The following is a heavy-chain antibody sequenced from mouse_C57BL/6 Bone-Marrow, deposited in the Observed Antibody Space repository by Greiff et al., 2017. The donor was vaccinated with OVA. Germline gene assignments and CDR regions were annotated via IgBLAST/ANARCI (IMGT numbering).Heavy chain of an antibody. D-gene: IGHD4-1*01. Sequence: EVQLQQSGAELVRPGASVKLSCTASGFNIKDDYMHWVKQRPEQGLEWIGWIDPENGDTEYASKFQGKATIPADTSSNTAYLQLSSLTSEDTAVYYCTSNCWYFDVWGTGTTVTVSA. V-gene: IGHV14-4*01. J-gene: IGHJ1*03. CDR3: TSNCWYFDV. CDR2: IDPENGDT. CDR1: GFNIKDDY.